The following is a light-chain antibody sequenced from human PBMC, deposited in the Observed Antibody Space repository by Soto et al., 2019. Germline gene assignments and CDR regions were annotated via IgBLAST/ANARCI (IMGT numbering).Light chain of an antibody. J-gene: IGLJ2*01. Sequence: QSALTQPASVSGSPGQSITISCTRTSSDVGGYNYVSWYQQHPGKAPKLMIYEVSNRPSGVSNRFSGSKSGNTASLTISGLQAEDEADYYCSSYTSSSTLVFGGGTKLTV. CDR1: SSDVGGYNY. V-gene: IGLV2-14*01. CDR3: SSYTSSSTLV. CDR2: EVS.